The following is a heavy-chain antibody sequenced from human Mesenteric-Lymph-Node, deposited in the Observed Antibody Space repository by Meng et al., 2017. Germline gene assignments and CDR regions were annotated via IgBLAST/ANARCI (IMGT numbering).Heavy chain of an antibody. Sequence: GGSLRLSCAASGFTVSSNYMSWVRQAPGKGLEWVSVIYSGGSTYYADSVKGRFTISRHNSKNTLYLQMNSLRAEDTAVYYCASSHRRGVTTINYYYYGMDVWGQGTTVTVSS. CDR2: IYSGGST. CDR3: ASSHRRGVTTINYYYYGMDV. D-gene: IGHD5-12*01. J-gene: IGHJ6*02. CDR1: GFTVSSNY. V-gene: IGHV3-53*04.